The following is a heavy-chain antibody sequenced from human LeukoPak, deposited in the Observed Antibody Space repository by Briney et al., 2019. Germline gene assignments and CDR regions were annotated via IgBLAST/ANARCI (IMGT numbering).Heavy chain of an antibody. CDR2: IYYSGST. J-gene: IGHJ4*02. D-gene: IGHD6-13*01. Sequence: SQTLSLTCTVSGGSISSSSYYWGWIRQPPGKGLEWIGSIYYSGSTYYNPSLKSRVTISVDTSKNQFPLKLSSVTAADTAVYYCARHRQQLVPYWGQGTLVTVSS. CDR1: GGSISSSSYY. CDR3: ARHRQQLVPY. V-gene: IGHV4-39*01.